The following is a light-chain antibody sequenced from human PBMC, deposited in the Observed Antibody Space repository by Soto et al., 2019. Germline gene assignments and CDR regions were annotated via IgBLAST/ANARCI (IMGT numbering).Light chain of an antibody. Sequence: QSALTQPASVSGSPGQSITISCTGTSSDAGGYNYVSWYQQHPGKAPKLMIYEVSNRPSGVSNRFSGSKSGNTASLTISGLQGEDEADYYCSSYTSSSTLVFGGGTKLTVL. CDR3: SSYTSSSTLV. J-gene: IGLJ3*02. CDR1: SSDAGGYNY. CDR2: EVS. V-gene: IGLV2-14*01.